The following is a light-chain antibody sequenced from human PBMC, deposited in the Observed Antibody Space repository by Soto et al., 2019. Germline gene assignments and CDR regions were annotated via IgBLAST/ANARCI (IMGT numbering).Light chain of an antibody. Sequence: QSVLTQPASVSGSPGQSITISCTGTSSDVGSYNLVSWYQQYPGKVPKVIIYEGSKRPSGVSNRFSGSKSGNTASLTISGLQAEDEADYYCCSYAGSTTWVFGGGTKLTVL. J-gene: IGLJ3*02. V-gene: IGLV2-23*01. CDR1: SSDVGSYNL. CDR3: CSYAGSTTWV. CDR2: EGS.